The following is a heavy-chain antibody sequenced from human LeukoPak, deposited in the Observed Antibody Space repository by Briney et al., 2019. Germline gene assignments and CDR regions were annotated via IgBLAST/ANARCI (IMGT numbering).Heavy chain of an antibody. Sequence: GGSLILSCAASGFAFNSYSMTWVRQAPGKGLEWVGYISGSSSPIYYADSVKGRFTISRDNAKNSLYLQMNSLRDEDTAVYFCARDHYSRNDYWGQGTLVTVSS. J-gene: IGHJ4*02. V-gene: IGHV3-48*02. CDR1: GFAFNSYS. D-gene: IGHD1-26*01. CDR2: ISGSSSPI. CDR3: ARDHYSRNDY.